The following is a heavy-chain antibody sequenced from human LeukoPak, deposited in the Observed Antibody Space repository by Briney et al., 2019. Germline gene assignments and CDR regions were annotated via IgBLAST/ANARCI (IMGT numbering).Heavy chain of an antibody. CDR1: GFTFSSYS. CDR2: ISSSSSTI. Sequence: PGGSLRLSCAASGFTFSSYSMNWVRQAPGKGLEWVSYISSSSSTIYYADSVKGRFTISRDNAKNSLYLQMNSLRDEDTAVYYCARARRYYDIDAFDIWGQGTMLTVSS. V-gene: IGHV3-48*02. J-gene: IGHJ3*02. D-gene: IGHD3-22*01. CDR3: ARARRYYDIDAFDI.